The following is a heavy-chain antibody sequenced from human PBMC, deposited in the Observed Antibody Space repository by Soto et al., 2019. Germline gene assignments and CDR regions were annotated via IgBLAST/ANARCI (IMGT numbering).Heavy chain of an antibody. J-gene: IGHJ4*02. CDR3: ARDLGIVSSGPFDY. Sequence: QVQLQESGPGLVKPSETLSLTCTVSGDSITDYYWSWIRQAPGKGLEWIGFIYHSGNTNYKSSLKGRVTMSMDTSKSQFFLKLTSVTAADTAVYYCARDLGIVSSGPFDYWGQGALVTVSS. CDR2: IYHSGNT. D-gene: IGHD2-15*01. V-gene: IGHV4-59*01. CDR1: GDSITDYY.